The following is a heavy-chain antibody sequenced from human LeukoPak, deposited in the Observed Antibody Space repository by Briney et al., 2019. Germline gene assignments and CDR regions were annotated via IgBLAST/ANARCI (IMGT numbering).Heavy chain of an antibody. CDR2: ISWNSGSI. V-gene: IGHV3-9*01. CDR3: VPESVAGTNY. J-gene: IGHJ4*02. D-gene: IGHD6-19*01. CDR1: GFTFDDYA. Sequence: GWSLRLSCAASGFTFDDYAMHWVRQAPGKGLEWVSGISWNSGSIGYADSVKGRFTISRDNAKNSLYLQMNSLRAEDTALYYCVPESVAGTNYWGQGTLVTVSS.